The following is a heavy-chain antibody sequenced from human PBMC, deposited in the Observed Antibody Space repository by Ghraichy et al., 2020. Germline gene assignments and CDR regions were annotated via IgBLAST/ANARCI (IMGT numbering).Heavy chain of an antibody. V-gene: IGHV3-48*03. Sequence: SYISDSGGSIYQADSVKGRFTISRDIAKNSLYLQMNSLRAEDTAVYYCARESRTDLDAFDILG. D-gene: IGHD2-2*01. CDR2: ISDSGGSI. CDR3: ARESRTDLDAFDI. J-gene: IGHJ3*02.